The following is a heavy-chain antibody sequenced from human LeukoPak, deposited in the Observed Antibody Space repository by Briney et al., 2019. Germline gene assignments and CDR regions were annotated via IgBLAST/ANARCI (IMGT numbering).Heavy chain of an antibody. Sequence: PSQTLSLTCTVSGGSISSGGYYWSWIRQHPGKGLEWIGYIYYSRSTYYNPSLKSRFTISVNTSKNQFSLKLRSVTAAGTDVYYCARDRSGWYVDYWGQGTLVTVSS. CDR1: GGSISSGGYY. V-gene: IGHV4-31*03. D-gene: IGHD6-19*01. CDR3: ARDRSGWYVDY. CDR2: IYYSRST. J-gene: IGHJ4*02.